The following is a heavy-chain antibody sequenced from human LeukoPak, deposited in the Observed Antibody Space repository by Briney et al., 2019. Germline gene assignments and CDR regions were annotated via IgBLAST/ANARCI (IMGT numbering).Heavy chain of an antibody. CDR3: ARVYSGYEIDY. CDR1: GGSMSRYY. Sequence: SETLSLTCTDSGGSMSRYYWSWIRQPPGKGLEWIGYVYYSGNSKYNPSLKSRVTISVDTSKNQFSLKLTSMTPADTGVYYCARVYSGYEIDYWGQGTLVTVSS. J-gene: IGHJ4*02. CDR2: VYYSGNS. V-gene: IGHV4-59*01. D-gene: IGHD5-12*01.